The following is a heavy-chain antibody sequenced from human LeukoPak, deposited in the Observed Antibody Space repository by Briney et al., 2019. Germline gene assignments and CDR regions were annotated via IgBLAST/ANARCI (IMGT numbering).Heavy chain of an antibody. CDR2: IIPIFGTA. CDR3: ARGGSGSYYPSDGAFDI. J-gene: IGHJ3*02. V-gene: IGHV1-69*13. CDR1: GGTFSSYA. Sequence: ASVKVSCKAFGGTFSSYAISWVRQAPGQGLEWMGGIIPIFGTANYAQKFQGRVTITADESTSTAYMELSSLRSEDTAVYYCARGGSGSYYPSDGAFDIWGQGTMVIVSS. D-gene: IGHD3-10*01.